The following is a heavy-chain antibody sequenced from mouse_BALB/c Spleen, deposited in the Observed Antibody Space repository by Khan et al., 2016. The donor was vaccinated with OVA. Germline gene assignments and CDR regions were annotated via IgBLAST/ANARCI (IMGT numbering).Heavy chain of an antibody. J-gene: IGHJ3*01. D-gene: IGHD2-12*01. CDR2: IIYTGYT. CDR1: GDSITSGY. Sequence: EVQLQESGPSLVKPSQTLSLTCSVTGDSITSGYWNWIRKSPGNKLEYMGYIIYTGYTYYNPSLQSRISITRHTSKNQYYLQLNSVTDEDTATYYCARSTYRYAFVYWGQGTLVTVSA. V-gene: IGHV3-8*02. CDR3: ARSTYRYAFVY.